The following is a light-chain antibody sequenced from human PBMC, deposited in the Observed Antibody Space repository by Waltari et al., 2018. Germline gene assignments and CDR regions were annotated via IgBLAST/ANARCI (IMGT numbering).Light chain of an antibody. CDR3: VQGTHWVT. Sequence: DVVLTQSPLFLAVTPGQSVSISCKSCQSLLYSDGNTFLTWFHQRPGQSPRRLIYDITSRASGVPARFSGSGSGTNFTLNIAGVEADDAGVYFCVQGTHWVTFGGGT. J-gene: IGKJ4*01. V-gene: IGKV2-30*01. CDR1: QSLLYSDGNTF. CDR2: DIT.